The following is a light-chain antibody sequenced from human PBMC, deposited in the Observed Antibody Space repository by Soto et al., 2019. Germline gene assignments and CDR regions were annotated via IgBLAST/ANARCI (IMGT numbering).Light chain of an antibody. CDR1: SGHSSYA. CDR2: LNSDGCH. V-gene: IGLV4-69*01. J-gene: IGLJ2*01. Sequence: QLVLTQSPSASASLGASVKLTCTLSSGHSSYAIAWHQQQPEKGPRYLMKLNSDGCHSKGDGIPDRVSGSSSGAERYLTISSLQSEDEADSYCQTWGTGIHVFGGGTKLTVL. CDR3: QTWGTGIHV.